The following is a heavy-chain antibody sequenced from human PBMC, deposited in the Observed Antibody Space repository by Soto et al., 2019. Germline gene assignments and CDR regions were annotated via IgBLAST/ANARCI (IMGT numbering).Heavy chain of an antibody. CDR2: ISGSGGST. J-gene: IGHJ5*01. D-gene: IGHD3-16*02. Sequence: GGSLRLSCAATGFTFSSYAMSWVRQAPGKGLEWVSAISGSGGSTYYPDSVKGRFTISRDNSKNTLYLQMNSLRAEDTAVYFCAKDLGHSYGYWVGSCGQGTLVTV. CDR1: GFTFSSYA. V-gene: IGHV3-23*01. CDR3: AKDLGHSYGYWVGS.